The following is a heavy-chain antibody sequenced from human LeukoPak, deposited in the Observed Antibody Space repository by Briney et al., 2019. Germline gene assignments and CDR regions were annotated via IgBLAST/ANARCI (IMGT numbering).Heavy chain of an antibody. CDR2: INHSGST. CDR1: GGSFSGYY. Sequence: SETLSLTCAVYGGSFSGYYWSWIRQPPGKGLEWIGEINHSGSTNYNPSLKSRVTISVDTSKNQFSLKLSSVTAADTAVYYCAREEVRGVTKLLGPPWGKGTTVTVSS. CDR3: AREEVRGVTKLLGPP. D-gene: IGHD3-10*01. V-gene: IGHV4-34*01. J-gene: IGHJ6*04.